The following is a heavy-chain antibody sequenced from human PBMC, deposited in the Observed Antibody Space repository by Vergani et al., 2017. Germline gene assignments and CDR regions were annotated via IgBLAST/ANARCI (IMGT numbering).Heavy chain of an antibody. D-gene: IGHD6-13*01. J-gene: IGHJ6*03. CDR2: IVWSNDAV. Sequence: VQLVESGGGVVQPGGSLRLSCAASGFNFEAYTMHWVRQVPGKGPEWVSGIVWSNDAVLYAASVKGRFTISRDNANNSLYLQMDSLRPEDTALYYCAKDARLYSSIYYHYMDVWGKGTTVTVSS. CDR3: AKDARLYSSIYYHYMDV. CDR1: GFNFEAYT. V-gene: IGHV3-9*01.